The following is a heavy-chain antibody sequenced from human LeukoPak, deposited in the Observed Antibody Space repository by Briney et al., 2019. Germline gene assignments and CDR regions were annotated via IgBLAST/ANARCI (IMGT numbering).Heavy chain of an antibody. CDR1: GYTLTGLS. CDR3: ATFFGNLRGFDY. D-gene: IGHD1-14*01. CDR2: FDPEDGET. V-gene: IGHV1-24*01. J-gene: IGHJ4*02. Sequence: ASVKVSCKVSGYTLTGLSMHWVRQAPGKGLEWMGGFDPEDGETIYAQKFQGRVTMTEDTSTDTAYMELSSLRSEDTAVYYCATFFGNLRGFDYWGQGTLVTVSS.